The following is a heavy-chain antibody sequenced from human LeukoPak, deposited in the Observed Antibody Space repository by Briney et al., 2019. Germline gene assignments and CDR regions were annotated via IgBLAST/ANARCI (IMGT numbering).Heavy chain of an antibody. CDR2: ISAYNGNT. J-gene: IGHJ6*03. Sequence: PGASVKVSCKASGYTFTSYGISWVRQAPGQGLEWMGWISAYNGNTNYAQKLQGRVTMTTDTSTSTAYMELRSLRSDDTAVYYCARAFSLIMGYYYYYYMDVWGKGTTVTISS. CDR3: ARAFSLIMGYYYYYYMDV. V-gene: IGHV1-18*01. D-gene: IGHD3-16*01. CDR1: GYTFTSYG.